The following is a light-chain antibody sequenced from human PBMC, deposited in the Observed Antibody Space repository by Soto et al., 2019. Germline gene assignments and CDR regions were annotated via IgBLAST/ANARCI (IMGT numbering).Light chain of an antibody. CDR3: ATWDDSLNGPV. CDR1: RSNIGSNT. J-gene: IGLJ7*01. Sequence: QSVLTQPPSASGTPGQRATISCSGSRSNIGSNTVNWYQQFPRTAPKLLIYSNNQRPSGVPDRFSGSKSGTSASLAISGLQSEDEADYYCATWDDSLNGPVFGGGTQLTVL. V-gene: IGLV1-44*01. CDR2: SNN.